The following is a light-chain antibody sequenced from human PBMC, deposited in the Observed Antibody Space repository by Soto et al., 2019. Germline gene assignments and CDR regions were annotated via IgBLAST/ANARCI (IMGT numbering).Light chain of an antibody. V-gene: IGKV3-20*01. CDR1: QSVSSSY. J-gene: IGKJ2*01. CDR3: QQYGSSPPYT. Sequence: EIVLTQSPGTLSLSPGERATLSCRPSQSVSSSYLAWYQQKPGQAPRLLIYGASSSATGIPDRFSGSGSGTDFTLTISRLEPEDFAVYYCQQYGSSPPYTFGQGTKLEIK. CDR2: GAS.